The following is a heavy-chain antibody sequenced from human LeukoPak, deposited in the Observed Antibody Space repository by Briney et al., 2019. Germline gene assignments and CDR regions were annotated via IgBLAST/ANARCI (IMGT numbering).Heavy chain of an antibody. V-gene: IGHV4-39*02. CDR3: ARDPTAAGKGAWFDP. J-gene: IGHJ5*02. CDR2: IYYTGST. D-gene: IGHD6-13*01. CDR1: GGSVSNSRYY. Sequence: SETLSLTCTVSGGSVSNSRYYWGWIRQPPGKGLEWIGSIYYTGSTFYNPSLKSRVTISIDTSKNQFSLKLSSVAAADTAVYYCARDPTAAGKGAWFDPWGQGTLVTVSS.